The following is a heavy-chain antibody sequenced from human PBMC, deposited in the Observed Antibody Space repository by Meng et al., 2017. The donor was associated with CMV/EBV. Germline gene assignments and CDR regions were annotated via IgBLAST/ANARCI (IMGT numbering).Heavy chain of an antibody. CDR2: IYTSGST. Sequence: GQVQESGPGLVKPSETLSLTCSVSGGSISSYYWSWIRQPAGKGLEWIGRIYTSGSTNYNPSLKSRVTMSVDTSKNQFSLKLSSVTAADTAVYYCARGGLYYYDSSGHFDYWGQGTLVTVSS. V-gene: IGHV4-4*07. D-gene: IGHD3-22*01. CDR1: GGSISSYY. CDR3: ARGGLYYYDSSGHFDY. J-gene: IGHJ4*02.